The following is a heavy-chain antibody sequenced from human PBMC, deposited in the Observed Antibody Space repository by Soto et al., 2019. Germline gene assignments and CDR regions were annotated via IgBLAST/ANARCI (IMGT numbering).Heavy chain of an antibody. D-gene: IGHD6-19*01. J-gene: IGHJ3*02. CDR2: LYWNDDK. V-gene: IGHV2-5*01. Sequence: ESGPTLVNPTQTLTLTCPFSGFSLSTSGVGVGWIRQPPGKALEWLALLYWNDDKRYSPSLKSRLTITKDTSKNQVVLTITNMDPVDTATYYCSHRRNSSGWAADDAFDIWGQGTMVTVSS. CDR1: GFSLSTSGVG. CDR3: SHRRNSSGWAADDAFDI.